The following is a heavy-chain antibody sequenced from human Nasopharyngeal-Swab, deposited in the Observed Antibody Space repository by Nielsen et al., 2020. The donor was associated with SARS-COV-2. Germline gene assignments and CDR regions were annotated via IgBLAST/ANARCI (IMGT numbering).Heavy chain of an antibody. CDR3: ASGHGSGWWEYWFDP. CDR1: GGSFSGYY. V-gene: IGHV4-34*01. Sequence: SETLSLTCAVYGGSFSGYYWSWIRQPPGKGLEWTGEINHSGSTNYNPSLKSRATISVDTSKNHFSLKLSSVTAADTAVYYCASGHGSGWWEYWFDPWGQGTLVTVSS. J-gene: IGHJ5*02. CDR2: INHSGST. D-gene: IGHD6-19*01.